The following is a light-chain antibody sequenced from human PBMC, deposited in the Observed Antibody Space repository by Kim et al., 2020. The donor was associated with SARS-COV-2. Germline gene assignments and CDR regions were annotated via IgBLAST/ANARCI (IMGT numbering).Light chain of an antibody. J-gene: IGKJ2*01. V-gene: IGKV3-20*01. Sequence: SLGDRATLAGGAIQIAKNNILAWYQQKPGQAPRPLIYGASTRATAIPDRFSGSGTGTDFTLTISRLGHDDFAVYSCQQYGPSPETFGQGTRLEI. CDR2: GAS. CDR3: QQYGPSPET. CDR1: QIAKNNI.